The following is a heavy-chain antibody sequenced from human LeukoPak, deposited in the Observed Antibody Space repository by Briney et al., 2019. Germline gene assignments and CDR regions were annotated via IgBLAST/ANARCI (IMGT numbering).Heavy chain of an antibody. CDR3: AKEGYSSGWYEDY. CDR1: GFTFSTYG. Sequence: PGGSLRLSSAAAGFTFSTYGIHWVRQAPGMGLEWVAFIRYDGSNKYYADSVKGRFTISRDNFMNTVYLQMNSLRPEDTAVYYCAKEGYSSGWYEDYWGQGTLVTVSS. J-gene: IGHJ4*02. V-gene: IGHV3-30*02. D-gene: IGHD6-19*01. CDR2: IRYDGSNK.